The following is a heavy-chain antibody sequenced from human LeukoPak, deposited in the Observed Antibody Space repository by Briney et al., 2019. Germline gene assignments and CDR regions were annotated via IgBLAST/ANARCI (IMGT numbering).Heavy chain of an antibody. CDR1: VESFGGYY. CDR2: INHSGST. CDR3: ASDDSSGYTTFDY. Sequence: SETLSLTCAVYVESFGGYYWSWIRKPPWKGLEWIGEINHSGSTNYNPSLKSRVTISVDTSKNQFSLKLSSVTAADTAVYYCASDDSSGYTTFDYWGQGTLVTVSS. J-gene: IGHJ4*02. D-gene: IGHD3-22*01. V-gene: IGHV4-34*01.